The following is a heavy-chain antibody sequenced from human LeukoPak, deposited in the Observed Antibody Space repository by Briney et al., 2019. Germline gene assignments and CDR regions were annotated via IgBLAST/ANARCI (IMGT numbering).Heavy chain of an antibody. V-gene: IGHV4-38-2*02. J-gene: IGHJ4*02. CDR2: ISHFGTT. Sequence: SETLSLTCTVSGYSINNGYNWGWIRQPPGKGLEWIGYISHFGTTYYNTPLNHRLAISEDPSNYQFSLRPTSVTAVDTGVYYCARVWYCGPSGPDYWGQGTLVTVSS. D-gene: IGHD2-21*01. CDR1: GYSINNGYN. CDR3: ARVWYCGPSGPDY.